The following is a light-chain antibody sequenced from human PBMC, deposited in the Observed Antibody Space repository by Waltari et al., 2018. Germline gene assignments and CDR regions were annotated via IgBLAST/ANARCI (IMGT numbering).Light chain of an antibody. CDR2: LGS. CDR1: QRLLHSSGYNY. Sequence: DIVMTQSPLSLPVTPGEPASISCSSTQRLLHSSGYNYLDWYLQKPGQSPQLMIYLGSNRASGVPDRFSGSGSGTDFTLKISRVEAEEVVIYYCMQALQTPRTFGQGTKVEIK. V-gene: IGKV2-28*01. CDR3: MQALQTPRT. J-gene: IGKJ1*01.